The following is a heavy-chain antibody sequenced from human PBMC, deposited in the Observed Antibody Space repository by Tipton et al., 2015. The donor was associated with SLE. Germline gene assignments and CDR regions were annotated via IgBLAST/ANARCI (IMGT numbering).Heavy chain of an antibody. V-gene: IGHV3-53*05. J-gene: IGHJ4*02. CDR3: AGAVVPMLWRSFDY. CDR2: IYSGGST. CDR1: GFTVSSNY. Sequence: SLRLSCADSGFTVSSNYMSWVRQAPGKGLEWVSVIYSGGSTYYADSVKGRFTISRDNSKNTLYLQMNSLRAEDTAVYYCAGAVVPMLWRSFDYWGQGTLVTVSS. D-gene: IGHD2-2*01.